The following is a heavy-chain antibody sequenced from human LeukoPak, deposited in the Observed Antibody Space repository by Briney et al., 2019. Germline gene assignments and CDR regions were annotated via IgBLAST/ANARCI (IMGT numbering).Heavy chain of an antibody. CDR3: ARDGGSDQYYFDN. V-gene: IGHV4-4*02. J-gene: IGHJ4*02. CDR1: GASISRPYW. CDR2: ISHSGTT. Sequence: PSETLSLTCTVSGASISRPYWWSWVRQPPGKGLEWIAEISHSGTTHYNPSLKGRVIISVDKSKNRVFLKLNSVTAADTAMYYCARDGGSDQYYFDNWGQGTLVTVSS. D-gene: IGHD6-19*01.